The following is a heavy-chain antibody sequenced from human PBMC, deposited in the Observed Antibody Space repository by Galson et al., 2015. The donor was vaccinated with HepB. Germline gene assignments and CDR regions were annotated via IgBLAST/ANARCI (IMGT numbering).Heavy chain of an antibody. Sequence: SLRLSCAASGITVSTNYMSWVRQAPGKGLEWVSVIYKGGNRDYADIVRGRFSISRDNSKNTLYLQMNSLRADDTAVYYCAREMSGDWFDYWVQGTLVTVSS. V-gene: IGHV3-66*01. D-gene: IGHD3-10*01. CDR1: GITVSTNY. CDR2: IYKGGNR. J-gene: IGHJ5*01. CDR3: AREMSGDWFDY.